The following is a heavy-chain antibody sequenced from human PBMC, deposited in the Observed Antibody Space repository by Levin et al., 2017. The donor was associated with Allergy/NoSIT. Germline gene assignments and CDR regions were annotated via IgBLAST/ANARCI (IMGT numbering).Heavy chain of an antibody. CDR2: TFYRSKWYY. CDR3: ARERFISSGKYVLDY. Sequence: TLSLTCAISGDSVSSDITTWTWIRQSSSRGLEWLGRTFYRSKWYYEYALSLQSRVTINPDTSKNQFSLELSSVTPEDTAVYYCARERFISSGKYVLDYWGQGTLVTVSS. V-gene: IGHV6-1*01. D-gene: IGHD1-26*01. J-gene: IGHJ4*02. CDR1: GDSVSSDITT.